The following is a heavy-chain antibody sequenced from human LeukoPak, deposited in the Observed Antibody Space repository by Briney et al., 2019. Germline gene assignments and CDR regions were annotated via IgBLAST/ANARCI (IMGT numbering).Heavy chain of an antibody. D-gene: IGHD6-25*01. CDR1: GFTFSSYA. CDR2: ISYDGSNK. J-gene: IGHJ4*02. CDR3: AKAARLGPSHFDY. V-gene: IGHV3-30*04. Sequence: GGSLRLSCAASGFTFSSYAMHWVRQAPGKGLEWVAVISYDGSNKYYADSVKGRFTISRDNSRSTLYLHMNSLRDDDTAVYYCAKAARLGPSHFDYWGRGTLVTVSS.